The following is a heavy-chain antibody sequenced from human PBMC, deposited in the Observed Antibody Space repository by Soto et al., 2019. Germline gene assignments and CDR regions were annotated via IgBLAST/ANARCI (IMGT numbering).Heavy chain of an antibody. CDR1: GYTFTSYG. CDR3: ARERLWLSNNYYYGMDV. V-gene: IGHV1-69*13. D-gene: IGHD3-9*01. J-gene: IGHJ6*02. Sequence: SVKVSCKASGYTFTSYGISWVRQAPGQGLEWMGWIIPFYGKANYAQKLQGRVTITADESTSTAYMELSSLRSEDTAVYYCARERLWLSNNYYYGMDVWGQGTTVTVPS. CDR2: IIPFYGKA.